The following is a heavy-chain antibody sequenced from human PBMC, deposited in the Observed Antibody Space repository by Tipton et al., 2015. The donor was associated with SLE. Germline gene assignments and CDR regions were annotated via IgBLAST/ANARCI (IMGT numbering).Heavy chain of an antibody. J-gene: IGHJ3*02. V-gene: IGHV3-33*01. CDR3: TIVAAVVAPVRDAFDI. CDR1: GFSFSDYG. CDR2: ILYDGSNQ. Sequence: SLRLSCAASGFSFSDYGINWVRQAPGKGLEWVAVILYDGSNQYYADSVKGRFTISRDNAKNMLYLQMNRLQAEDTAVYYCTIVAAVVAPVRDAFDIWGQGTMVTVSS. D-gene: IGHD6-13*01.